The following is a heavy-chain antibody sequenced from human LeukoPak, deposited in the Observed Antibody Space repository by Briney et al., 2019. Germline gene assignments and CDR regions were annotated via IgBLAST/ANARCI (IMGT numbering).Heavy chain of an antibody. CDR2: ISYDGSNK. CDR3: AKRAITMVRGVIITVVGGFDY. V-gene: IGHV3-30*04. D-gene: IGHD3-10*01. Sequence: GRSLRLSCAASGFTFSSYAMHWVRQAPGKGLEWVAVISYDGSNKYYADSVKGRFTISRDNSKNTLYLQMNSLRAEDTAVYYCAKRAITMVRGVIITVVGGFDYWGQGTLVTVSS. J-gene: IGHJ4*02. CDR1: GFTFSSYA.